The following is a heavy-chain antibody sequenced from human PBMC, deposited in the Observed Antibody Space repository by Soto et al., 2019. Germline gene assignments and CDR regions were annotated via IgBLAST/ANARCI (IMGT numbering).Heavy chain of an antibody. J-gene: IGHJ6*02. Sequence: EVQLVESGGDLVQPGESLKLSCAASGFTFSSYWMSWVRQAPGKGLEWVANIKQDGSEKYYVDSVKGRFTISRDNAKKSMYLQVNCLRAEAAAVCFCARDYSGVSCGLYCGKEVWGQGCTVTESS. V-gene: IGHV3-7*01. CDR3: ARDYSGVSCGLYCGKEV. CDR2: IKQDGSEK. CDR1: GFTFSSYW. D-gene: IGHD2-15*01.